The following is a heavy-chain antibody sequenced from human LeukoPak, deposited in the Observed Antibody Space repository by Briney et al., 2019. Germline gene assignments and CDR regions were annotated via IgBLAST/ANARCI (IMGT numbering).Heavy chain of an antibody. CDR1: GFTFSSYW. Sequence: GGSLRLSCAASGFTFSSYWMSWVRQAPGKGLEWVANIKQDGSEKYYVDSVKGRFTISRDNAKNSLYLQMNSLRAEDTALYYCAREGPYITIFGVVMNTYGMDVWGQGTTVTVSS. J-gene: IGHJ6*02. D-gene: IGHD3-3*01. CDR3: AREGPYITIFGVVMNTYGMDV. V-gene: IGHV3-7*01. CDR2: IKQDGSEK.